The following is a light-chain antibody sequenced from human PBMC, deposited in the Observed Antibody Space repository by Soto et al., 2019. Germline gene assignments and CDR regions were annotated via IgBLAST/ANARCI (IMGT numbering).Light chain of an antibody. CDR3: AAWDDSLNGVL. CDR1: SSNIGSNA. V-gene: IGLV1-44*01. Sequence: QSVLTQPPSASGTPGQRVTISCSGSSSNIGSNAVDWYQHFPGTAPKVLIYRESQRPSGVPDRFSGSKSGTSASLAISGLQSEDEADYYCAAWDDSLNGVLFGGGTKVTVL. J-gene: IGLJ2*01. CDR2: RES.